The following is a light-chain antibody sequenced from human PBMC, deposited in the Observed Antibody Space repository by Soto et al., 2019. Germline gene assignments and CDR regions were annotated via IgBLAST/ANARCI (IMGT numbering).Light chain of an antibody. J-gene: IGLJ2*01. CDR3: SSYVGSNNLV. CDR2: EVS. V-gene: IGLV2-8*01. Sequence: QSALTQPPYASGSHGQSVTISCTGTSSDVGGYNYVSWYQQHPSKAPKLMIYEVSKRPSGVPDRFSGSKSGNTASLTVSGLQAEDEADYYCSSYVGSNNLVFGGGTKLTVL. CDR1: SSDVGGYNY.